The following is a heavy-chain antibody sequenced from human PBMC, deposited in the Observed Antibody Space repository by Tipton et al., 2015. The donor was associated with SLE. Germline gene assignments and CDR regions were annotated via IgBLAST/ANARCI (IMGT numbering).Heavy chain of an antibody. D-gene: IGHD6-13*01. Sequence: TLSLTCTVSSGSISSSSYYWGWIRQPPGKGLEWIGSIYYSGSTYYNPSLKSRVTISVDTSKNQFSLRLSSVSAADTAVYYCARDKAAAGRFDYWGQGMLVTVSS. CDR2: IYYSGST. J-gene: IGHJ4*02. CDR1: SGSISSSSYY. V-gene: IGHV4-39*07. CDR3: ARDKAAAGRFDY.